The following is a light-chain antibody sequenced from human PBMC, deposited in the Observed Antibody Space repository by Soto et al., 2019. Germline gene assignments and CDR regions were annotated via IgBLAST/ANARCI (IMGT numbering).Light chain of an antibody. V-gene: IGKV3-15*01. J-gene: IGKJ5*01. Sequence: EIVMTQAPATLCVSPGERATRSCRAGQGVTTNFAWYQQKSGQSPRLLIYDVSIRATGVPARFSATGSETDFTLTISGLQSEDSAVYFCQQYNNWPFPVGQGTRLEIK. CDR1: QGVTTN. CDR3: QQYNNWPFP. CDR2: DVS.